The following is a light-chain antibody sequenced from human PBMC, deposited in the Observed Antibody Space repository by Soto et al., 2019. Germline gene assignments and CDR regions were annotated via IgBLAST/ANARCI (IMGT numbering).Light chain of an antibody. V-gene: IGKV1D-12*01. J-gene: IGKJ4*01. CDR2: AAS. Sequence: DIQMTQSPSSVSASVGDRVTIACRASQVISSWLAWYQQKPGKPPKLLIYAASSLQGGVPSRFSGSGSGTDFTLTISSLQPEDFATYYCQQANNFPLTFGGGTKVELK. CDR1: QVISSW. CDR3: QQANNFPLT.